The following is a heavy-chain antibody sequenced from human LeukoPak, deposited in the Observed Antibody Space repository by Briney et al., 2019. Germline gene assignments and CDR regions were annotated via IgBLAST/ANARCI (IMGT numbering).Heavy chain of an antibody. Sequence: GGSLRLSCATSGFTFSSSTFGSYTMNWVRQAPGKGLEWVSSISSTGTYIYYTDSVKGRFTISRDIANSLLYLQMYSLRADDTAVYYCAKDLDYSTGFDYWGQGTLVTVSS. D-gene: IGHD4-11*01. J-gene: IGHJ4*02. CDR1: GFTFSSSTFGSYT. V-gene: IGHV3-21*01. CDR3: AKDLDYSTGFDY. CDR2: ISSTGTYI.